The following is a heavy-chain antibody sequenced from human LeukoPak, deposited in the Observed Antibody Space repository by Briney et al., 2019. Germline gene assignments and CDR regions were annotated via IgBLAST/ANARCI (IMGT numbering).Heavy chain of an antibody. CDR2: SYHSGST. D-gene: IGHD2-15*01. CDR1: GGSISSGGYY. CDR3: ARGEYCSGGSCYPTMDV. V-gene: IGHV4-30-2*06. J-gene: IGHJ6*04. Sequence: PSETLSLTCTVSGGSISSGGYYWSWIRQSPGKGLEWIGYSYHSGSTYYNPSLKSRVTISVDRSKNQFSLKLSSVTAADTAVYYCARGEYCSGGSCYPTMDVWGKGTTVTVSS.